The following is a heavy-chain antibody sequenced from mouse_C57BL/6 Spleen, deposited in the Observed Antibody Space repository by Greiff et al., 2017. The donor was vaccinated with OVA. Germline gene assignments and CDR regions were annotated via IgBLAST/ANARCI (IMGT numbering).Heavy chain of an antibody. CDR3: ARRPLLRTYAMDY. CDR2: IIPSNGGT. D-gene: IGHD1-1*01. V-gene: IGHV1-53*01. J-gene: IGHJ4*01. CDR1: GYTFTSYW. Sequence: VQLQQPGTELVKPGASVKLSCKASGYTFTSYWMHWVKQRPGQGLEWIGNIIPSNGGTNYNEKFKSKATLTVDKSSSTAYMQLSSLTSEDSAVYYCARRPLLRTYAMDYWGQGTSVTVSS.